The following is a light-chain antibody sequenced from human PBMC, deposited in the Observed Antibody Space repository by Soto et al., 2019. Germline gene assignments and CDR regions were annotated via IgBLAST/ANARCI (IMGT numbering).Light chain of an antibody. Sequence: EFVLTQSPGILSLSPGERATLSCRASQTVRNNYLAWYQQKPGQAPRLLIYGASNRATGIPDRFSGSGSGTDFTLTISRLEPEDFAVYYCQQYGSSGTFGQGTKVDIK. J-gene: IGKJ1*01. CDR1: QTVRNNY. CDR2: GAS. CDR3: QQYGSSGT. V-gene: IGKV3-20*01.